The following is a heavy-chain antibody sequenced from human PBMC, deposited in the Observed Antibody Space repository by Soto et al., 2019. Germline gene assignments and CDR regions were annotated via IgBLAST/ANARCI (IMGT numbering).Heavy chain of an antibody. CDR1: GFTFSSYA. V-gene: IGHV3-23*01. CDR2: INGGGVST. Sequence: EVQLLESGGGLVQPGESLRLSCAASGFTFSSYAMSWVRQAPGKGLEWVSGINGGGVSTYYADSVKGRFTISRDNSKNTLYLQMDSLRAEDTAVYYCANAPIAAGGTGSYGYWGQGTLVTVSS. J-gene: IGHJ4*02. CDR3: ANAPIAAGGTGSYGY. D-gene: IGHD6-13*01.